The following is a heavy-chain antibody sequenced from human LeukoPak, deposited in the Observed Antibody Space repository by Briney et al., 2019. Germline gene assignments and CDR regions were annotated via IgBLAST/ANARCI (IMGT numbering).Heavy chain of an antibody. CDR3: AKGGWGMDV. CDR1: GFTFSSYG. J-gene: IGHJ6*02. D-gene: IGHD2-15*01. CDR2: ISYDGSNK. V-gene: IGHV3-30*18. Sequence: PGGSLRLSCAASGFTFSSYGMHWVRQAPGKGLEWVAVISYDGSNKYYADSVKGRFTISRDNSKNTPYLQMNSLRAEDTAVYYCAKGGWGMDVWGQGTTATVSS.